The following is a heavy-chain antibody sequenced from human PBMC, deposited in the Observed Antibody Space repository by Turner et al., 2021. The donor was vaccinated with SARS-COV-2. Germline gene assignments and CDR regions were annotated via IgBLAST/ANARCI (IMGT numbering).Heavy chain of an antibody. CDR2: MYYSGST. J-gene: IGHJ5*02. CDR3: APSPITMVRGVITFGWFDP. CDR1: GGSTSSSTYY. D-gene: IGHD3-10*01. V-gene: IGHV4-39*01. Sequence: QLQLQASAPGLVKPSEILSLTCTVSGGSTSSSTYYWGWIRQPPGKGREWIGGMYYSGSTYYNPSLKSRVTMSVDTSKNQFTLKLSSVTAADTAVYYCAPSPITMVRGVITFGWFDPWGQGTLVTVSS.